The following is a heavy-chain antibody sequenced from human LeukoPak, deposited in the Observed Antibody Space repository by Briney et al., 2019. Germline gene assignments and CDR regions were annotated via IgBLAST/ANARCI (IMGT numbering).Heavy chain of an antibody. CDR3: ARGGSSGYWGIDY. Sequence: GGSLRLSCAASGLTFSSYAMHWVRQAPGKGLEWVAVISYDGSNKYYADSVKGRFTISRDNSKNTLYLQMNSLRAEDTAVYYCARGGSSGYWGIDYRGQGTLVTVSS. J-gene: IGHJ4*02. CDR2: ISYDGSNK. D-gene: IGHD6-19*01. CDR1: GLTFSSYA. V-gene: IGHV3-30-3*01.